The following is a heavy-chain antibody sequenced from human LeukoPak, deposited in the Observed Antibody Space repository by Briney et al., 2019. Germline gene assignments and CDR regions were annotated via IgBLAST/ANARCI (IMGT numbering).Heavy chain of an antibody. Sequence: GGSLRLSCASSRFTFSSYAMSWVRQAPGKGLEWVSAISGSGGSTYYADSVKGRFTISRDNSKNTLYLQMNSLRAEDTGVYYCAKTIVRGVIIRGIIGYFDYWGQGTLVTVSS. CDR2: ISGSGGST. CDR1: RFTFSSYA. D-gene: IGHD3-10*01. V-gene: IGHV3-23*01. CDR3: AKTIVRGVIIRGIIGYFDY. J-gene: IGHJ4*02.